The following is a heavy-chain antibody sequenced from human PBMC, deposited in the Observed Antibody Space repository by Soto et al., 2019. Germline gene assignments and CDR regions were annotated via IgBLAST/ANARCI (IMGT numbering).Heavy chain of an antibody. D-gene: IGHD2-2*01. CDR2: IYYSGST. CDR3: ARGRRGGYCSSTSCYYYYYGMDV. CDR1: GGSTSSGGYY. V-gene: IGHV4-31*03. J-gene: IGHJ6*02. Sequence: SETLSLTCTVSGGSTSSGGYYWSWIRQHPGKGLEWIGYIYYSGSTYYNPSLKSRVTISVDTSKNQFSLKLSSVTAADTAVYYCARGRRGGYCSSTSCYYYYYGMDVWGQGTTVTVSS.